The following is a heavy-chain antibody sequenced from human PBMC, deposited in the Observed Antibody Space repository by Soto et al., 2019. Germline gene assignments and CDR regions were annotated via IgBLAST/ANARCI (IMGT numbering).Heavy chain of an antibody. CDR1: GGSISSYY. CDR2: IYYSGST. D-gene: IGHD3-10*01. Sequence: QVQLQESGPGLVKPSETLSLTCTVSGGSISSYYWSWIRQPPGKGLEWIGYIYYSGSTNYNPSLKSRDTISVDTSKNQFSLKLSSVTAADTAVYYCARTTMGRGYGMDVWGQGTTVTVSS. J-gene: IGHJ6*02. CDR3: ARTTMGRGYGMDV. V-gene: IGHV4-59*08.